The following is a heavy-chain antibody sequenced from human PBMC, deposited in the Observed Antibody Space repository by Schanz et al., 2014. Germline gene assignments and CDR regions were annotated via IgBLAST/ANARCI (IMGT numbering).Heavy chain of an antibody. D-gene: IGHD2-2*02. CDR3: AGTYCSSTSCYTGYYYMDV. J-gene: IGHJ6*03. CDR2: INAGTGNT. CDR1: GYSFTPFP. V-gene: IGHV1-3*01. Sequence: QVQLVQSWAEVKGPGASVKVSCKASGYSFTPFPIHWVRQAPGQRLEWMGWINAGTGNTEYSQNFQGRVTITADKATSTAYMELTSLRSEDTAVYYCAGTYCSSTSCYTGYYYMDVWGKGTTVTVSS.